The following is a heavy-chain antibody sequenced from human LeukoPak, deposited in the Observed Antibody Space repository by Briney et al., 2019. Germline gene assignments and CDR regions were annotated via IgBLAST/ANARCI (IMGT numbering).Heavy chain of an antibody. D-gene: IGHD1-26*01. J-gene: IGHJ4*02. Sequence: GGSLRLSCAASGFTFSSYGIHWVRQAPGKGLEWVANIKQDGSEKYYVDSVKGRFTISRDNAKNSLYLQMNSLRVDDTAIYYCAREVKWELPDYWGQGTLVTVSS. V-gene: IGHV3-7*01. CDR1: GFTFSSYG. CDR3: AREVKWELPDY. CDR2: IKQDGSEK.